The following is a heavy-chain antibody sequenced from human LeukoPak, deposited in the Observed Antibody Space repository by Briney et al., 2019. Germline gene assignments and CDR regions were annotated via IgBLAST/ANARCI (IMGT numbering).Heavy chain of an antibody. Sequence: SETLSLTCAVYGGSFSGYYWSWIRQPPGKGLEWIGEINHSGSTNYNPSLKSRVTISVDTSKNQFSLKLSPVTAADTAVYYCARLAGGRSGWYRYFDYWGQGTLVTVSS. CDR3: ARLAGGRSGWYRYFDY. D-gene: IGHD6-19*01. CDR2: INHSGST. V-gene: IGHV4-34*01. CDR1: GGSFSGYY. J-gene: IGHJ4*02.